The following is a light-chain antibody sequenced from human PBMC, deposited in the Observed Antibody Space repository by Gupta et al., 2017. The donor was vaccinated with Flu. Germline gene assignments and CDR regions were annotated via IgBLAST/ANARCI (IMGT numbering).Light chain of an antibody. CDR2: CAS. CDR3: QQYDHCPLLT. CDR1: QNVNSN. J-gene: IGKJ5*01. Sequence: EIDMTQSPATLSVSPGERATLSCRASQNVNSNLAWYHQKPCQAPRLLIYCASTRATGISARFSGSGSGTDFTLTISSLQSEDFALYYCQQYDHCPLLTFGQGTRLEIK. V-gene: IGKV3-15*01.